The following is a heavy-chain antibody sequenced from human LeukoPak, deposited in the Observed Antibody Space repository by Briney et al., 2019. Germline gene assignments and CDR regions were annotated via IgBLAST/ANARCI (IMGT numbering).Heavy chain of an antibody. V-gene: IGHV4-34*01. CDR2: INHSGST. J-gene: IGHJ4*02. Sequence: SETLSLTCTVSGGSISGSYWSWIRQPPGKGLEWIGEINHSGSTNYNPSLKSRVTISVDTSKNQFSLKLSSVTAADTAVYYCARALRATPMPLLYYFDYWGQGTLVTVSS. CDR3: ARALRATPMPLLYYFDY. CDR1: GGSISGSY. D-gene: IGHD5-12*01.